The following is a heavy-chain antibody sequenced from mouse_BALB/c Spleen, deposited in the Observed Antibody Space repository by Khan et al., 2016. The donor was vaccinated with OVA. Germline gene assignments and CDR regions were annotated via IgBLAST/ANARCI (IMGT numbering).Heavy chain of an antibody. Sequence: QVQLKESGPGLVQPSQSLSITCTVSGFSLTTYGVHWVRQSSGKGLEWLGVIWSGGSTDYNAAFISRLSISKDNSKSQVFFKMNSLQANDTAIYYCARNYDYDEGLAYWGQGTLVTVSA. CDR1: GFSLTTYG. J-gene: IGHJ3*01. D-gene: IGHD2-4*01. CDR2: IWSGGST. CDR3: ARNYDYDEGLAY. V-gene: IGHV2-2*02.